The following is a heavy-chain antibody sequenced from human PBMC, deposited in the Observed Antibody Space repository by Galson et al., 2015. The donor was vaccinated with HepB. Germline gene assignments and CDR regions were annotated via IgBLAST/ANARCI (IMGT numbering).Heavy chain of an antibody. CDR1: GFTFGDHA. CDR2: IRGKAHGGTT. D-gene: IGHD1-1*01. V-gene: IGHV3-49*03. J-gene: IGHJ6*02. Sequence: SLRLSCAASGFTFGDHAMSWFRQAPGKGLEWVGFIRGKAHGGTTEYAASVKGRFTISRDDSKSIAYLQMNSLKTEDTAVYYCSRPLSTTSYYCYGVDVRGQGTTVTVSS. CDR3: SRPLSTTSYYCYGVDV.